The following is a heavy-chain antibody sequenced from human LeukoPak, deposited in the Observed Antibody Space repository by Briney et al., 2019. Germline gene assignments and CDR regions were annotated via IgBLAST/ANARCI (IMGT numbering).Heavy chain of an antibody. Sequence: GASVKVSCXASGYTFTSYDINWVRQATGQGLEWMAWMNPNSGNTGYAQKFQGRVTMTRNTSISTAYMELSSLKSEDTAVYYCARTTITMIALFYYWGQGTLVTVSS. CDR2: MNPNSGNT. D-gene: IGHD3-22*01. V-gene: IGHV1-8*01. CDR1: GYTFTSYD. J-gene: IGHJ4*02. CDR3: ARTTITMIALFYY.